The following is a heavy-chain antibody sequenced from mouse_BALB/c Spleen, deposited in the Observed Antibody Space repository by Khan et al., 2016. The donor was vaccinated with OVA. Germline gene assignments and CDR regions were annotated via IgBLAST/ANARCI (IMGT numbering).Heavy chain of an antibody. J-gene: IGHJ3*01. V-gene: IGHV1S137*01. CDR1: GYTFTDFT. CDR2: ISTYYGDA. D-gene: IGHD2-14*01. CDR3: AIGGGGDRFAY. Sequence: QVQLQQSGAELVRPGVSVKISCKGSGYTFTDFTMHWVKQSHAKSLEWIGVISTYYGDATYNQKFKGKATMTVDKSSSTVYMELARLTSEDSAIYYCAIGGGGDRFAYGGQGTLVTVSA.